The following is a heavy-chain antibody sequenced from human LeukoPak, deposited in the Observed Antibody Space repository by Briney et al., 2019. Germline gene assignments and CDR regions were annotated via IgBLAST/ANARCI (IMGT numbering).Heavy chain of an antibody. J-gene: IGHJ6*02. Sequence: GGSLRLSCAASGFTFSSYAMSWVRQAPGKGLEWVSAISGSGGSTYYADSVKGRFIISRDNPKNTLYLQMNSLRAEDTAVYYCAKVHFSGWSYYGMDVWGQGTTVTVSS. CDR3: AKVHFSGWSYYGMDV. CDR2: ISGSGGST. CDR1: GFTFSSYA. V-gene: IGHV3-23*01. D-gene: IGHD6-19*01.